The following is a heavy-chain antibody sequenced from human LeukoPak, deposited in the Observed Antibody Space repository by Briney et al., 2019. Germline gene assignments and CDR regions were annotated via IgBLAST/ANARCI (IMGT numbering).Heavy chain of an antibody. CDR1: GGSISSSSYY. V-gene: IGHV4-39*01. J-gene: IGHJ4*02. CDR3: ERHITMVRGEYDY. D-gene: IGHD3-10*01. CDR2: IYYSGST. Sequence: SETLSLTCTVSGGSISSSSYYWGWIRQPPGKGLEWIGSIYYSGSTYYNPSLKSRVTISVDTSKNQFSLKLSSVTAADTAVYYCERHITMVRGEYDYWGQGTLVTVSS.